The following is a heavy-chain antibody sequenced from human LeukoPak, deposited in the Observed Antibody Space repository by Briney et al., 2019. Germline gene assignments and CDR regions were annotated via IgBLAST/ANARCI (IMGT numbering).Heavy chain of an antibody. CDR1: GFTLSSYW. CDR3: ARDWVAGVPFDAFDI. V-gene: IGHV3-7*03. D-gene: IGHD3-10*01. CDR2: IKEDGSEK. Sequence: PGGSLRLSCAASGFTLSSYWMSWVRQAPGKGLEWVANIKEDGSEKYYVDSVTGRFTISRDKAKNSLYLHMNSLTAEDTAVYYCARDWVAGVPFDAFDIWGQGTMVSVSS. J-gene: IGHJ3*02.